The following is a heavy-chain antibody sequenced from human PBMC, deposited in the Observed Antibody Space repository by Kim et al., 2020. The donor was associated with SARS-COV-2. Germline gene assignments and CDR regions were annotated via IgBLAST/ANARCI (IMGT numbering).Heavy chain of an antibody. CDR3: AKVKQGVATIDGMDV. Sequence: DSVKRRFTISRDNSKNTLYLQMNSLRAEDTAVYYCAKVKQGVATIDGMDVWGQGTTVTVSS. V-gene: IGHV3-23*01. D-gene: IGHD5-12*01. J-gene: IGHJ6*02.